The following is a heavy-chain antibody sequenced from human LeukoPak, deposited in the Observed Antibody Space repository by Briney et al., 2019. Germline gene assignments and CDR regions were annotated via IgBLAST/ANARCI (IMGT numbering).Heavy chain of an antibody. CDR2: VTGSGSAT. CDR3: AKRFGESYGHFDY. V-gene: IGHV3-23*01. D-gene: IGHD1-26*01. Sequence: GGSLRLSCAASGFTYSSFAMGWVRQAPGKGREGVSAVTGSGSATDYADFVKGRFTISRDNSKNTLYLQMNSLRAEDTAVYYCAKRFGESYGHFDYWGQGTLVTVSS. J-gene: IGHJ4*02. CDR1: GFTYSSFA.